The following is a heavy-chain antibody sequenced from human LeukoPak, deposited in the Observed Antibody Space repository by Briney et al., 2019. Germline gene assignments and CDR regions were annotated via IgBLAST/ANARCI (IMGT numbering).Heavy chain of an antibody. CDR3: ATEGKMVRGVYTDY. V-gene: IGHV3-30*03. Sequence: PGRSLRLSCAASGFTFSSYGMHWVRQAPGKGLEWVAVISYDGSNKYYADSVKGRFTISRDNSKNTLYLQMNSLRSEDTAVYYCATEGKMVRGVYTDYWGQGTLVTVSS. D-gene: IGHD3-10*01. CDR2: ISYDGSNK. CDR1: GFTFSSYG. J-gene: IGHJ4*02.